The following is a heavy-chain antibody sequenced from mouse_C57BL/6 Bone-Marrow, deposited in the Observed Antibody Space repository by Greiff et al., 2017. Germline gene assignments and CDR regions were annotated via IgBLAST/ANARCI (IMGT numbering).Heavy chain of an antibody. V-gene: IGHV3-6*01. Sequence: EVQLQQSGPGLVKPSQSLSLTCSVTGYSITSGYYWNWIRQFPGNKLEWMGYISYDGSNNYNPSLKNRISITRDTSKNQFFLKLNSVTTEDTATYYCAREGELGQRGYWGQGTSVTVSS. J-gene: IGHJ4*01. CDR3: AREGELGQRGY. CDR2: ISYDGSN. CDR1: GYSITSGYY. D-gene: IGHD4-1*01.